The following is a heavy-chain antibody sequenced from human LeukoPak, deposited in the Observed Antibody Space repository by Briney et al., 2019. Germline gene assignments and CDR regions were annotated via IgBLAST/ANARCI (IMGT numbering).Heavy chain of an antibody. CDR3: ATPGYIVATDLTDWFDP. Sequence: GASVKVSCKASGYTFTSYDINWVRQATGQGLEWMGWMNPNSGNTGYAQKFQGRVTMTRNTFISTAYMELSSLRSEDTAVYYCATPGYIVATDLTDWFDPWGQGTLVTVSS. J-gene: IGHJ5*02. CDR1: GYTFTSYD. V-gene: IGHV1-8*01. D-gene: IGHD5-12*01. CDR2: MNPNSGNT.